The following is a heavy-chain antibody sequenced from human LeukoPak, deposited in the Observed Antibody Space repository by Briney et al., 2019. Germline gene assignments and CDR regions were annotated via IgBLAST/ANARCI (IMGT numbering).Heavy chain of an antibody. Sequence: PSETLSLTCTVSGYSISSGYYWGWIRQPPGKGLEWIGSIYHSGSTYYNPSLKSRVTISVDTSKNQFSLKLSSVTAADTAVYYCAGDGRGWFDPWGQGTLVTVSS. J-gene: IGHJ5*02. CDR1: GYSISSGYY. CDR2: IYHSGST. D-gene: IGHD2-15*01. V-gene: IGHV4-38-2*02. CDR3: AGDGRGWFDP.